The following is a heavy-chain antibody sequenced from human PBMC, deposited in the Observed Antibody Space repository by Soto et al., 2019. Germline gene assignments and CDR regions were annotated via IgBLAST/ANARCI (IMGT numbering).Heavy chain of an antibody. CDR2: IDWEEEK. CDR1: GFSLSRKRMY. J-gene: IGHJ4*02. CDR3: TRSTNWSYVYYFDY. Sequence: SGPTLVNPKQTLILTCPFSGFSLSRKRMYVSWIRWPPGKALEFLALIDWEEEKFYSPSLRTRLTVSKDTSKSQVVLTLTNVDPVDTATYYCTRSTNWSYVYYFDYWGQGTLVTVSS. V-gene: IGHV2-70*01. D-gene: IGHD1-26*01.